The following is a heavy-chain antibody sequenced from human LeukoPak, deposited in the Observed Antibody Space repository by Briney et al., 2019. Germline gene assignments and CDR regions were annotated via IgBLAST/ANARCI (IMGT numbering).Heavy chain of an antibody. V-gene: IGHV3-74*01. CDR1: GFTFSSYW. CDR3: ARRMRYFDWLFDY. Sequence: GGSLRLSCAASGFTFSSYWMHWVRQAPGKGLVWVSRINSDGSSTSYAVSVKGRFTISRDNAKNTLYLQMNSLRAEDTAVYYCARRMRYFDWLFDYWGQGTLVTVSS. CDR2: INSDGSST. J-gene: IGHJ4*02. D-gene: IGHD3-9*01.